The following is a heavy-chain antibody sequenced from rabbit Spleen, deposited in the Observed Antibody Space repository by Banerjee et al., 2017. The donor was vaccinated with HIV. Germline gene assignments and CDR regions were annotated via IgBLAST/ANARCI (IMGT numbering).Heavy chain of an antibody. V-gene: IGHV1S45*01. CDR3: ARGRAGYDDAVGDDFIWFFFNL. J-gene: IGHJ4*01. D-gene: IGHD6-1*01. Sequence: QEQLEESGGDLVKPGASLTLTCTASGFSFSGNYMCWVRQTPGKGLEWIGCIYTGSSANTYYANWAKGRFTISKTSSTAMTVQMTSLAAADTATYFCARGRAGYDDAVGDDFIWFFFNLWGPGTLVTVS. CDR2: IYTGSSANT. CDR1: GFSFSGNY.